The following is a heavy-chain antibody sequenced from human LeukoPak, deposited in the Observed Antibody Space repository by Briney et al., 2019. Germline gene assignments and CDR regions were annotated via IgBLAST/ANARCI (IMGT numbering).Heavy chain of an antibody. J-gene: IGHJ4*02. D-gene: IGHD3-3*01. Sequence: PGRSLRLSCAASGFTFSNYAMHWVRQAPGKGLEWVALISYDGSNKCYADSVKGRFTISRDNSKNTLYPQMNSLRGEDTAVYYCARGAPRNYDFWSGPFDYWGQGSLVTVSS. CDR1: GFTFSNYA. CDR3: ARGAPRNYDFWSGPFDY. CDR2: ISYDGSNK. V-gene: IGHV3-30-3*01.